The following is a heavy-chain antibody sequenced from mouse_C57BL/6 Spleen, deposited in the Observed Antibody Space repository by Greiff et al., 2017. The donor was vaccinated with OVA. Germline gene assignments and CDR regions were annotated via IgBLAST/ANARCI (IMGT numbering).Heavy chain of an antibody. J-gene: IGHJ2*01. CDR3: ARGIYYDYLFDY. D-gene: IGHD2-4*01. Sequence: VQLQQSGPELVKPGASVKISCKASGYTFTDYYMNWVKQSHGKSLEWIGDINPNNGGTSYNQKFKGKATLTVDKSSSTAYMELRSLTSEDSAVYYCARGIYYDYLFDYWGQGTTLTVSS. CDR1: GYTFTDYY. CDR2: INPNNGGT. V-gene: IGHV1-26*01.